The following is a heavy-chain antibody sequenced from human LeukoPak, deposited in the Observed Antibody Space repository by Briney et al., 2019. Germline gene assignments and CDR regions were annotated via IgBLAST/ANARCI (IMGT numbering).Heavy chain of an antibody. CDR1: GFTFSSYA. Sequence: GRSLRLSCAASGFTFSSYAMHWVRQAPGKGLGWVAVISYDGSNKYYADSVKGRFTISRDNSKNTLYLQMNSLRAEDTAVYYCARFPQDIVAPFDAFDIWGQGTMVTVSS. D-gene: IGHD2-15*01. V-gene: IGHV3-30*01. J-gene: IGHJ3*02. CDR3: ARFPQDIVAPFDAFDI. CDR2: ISYDGSNK.